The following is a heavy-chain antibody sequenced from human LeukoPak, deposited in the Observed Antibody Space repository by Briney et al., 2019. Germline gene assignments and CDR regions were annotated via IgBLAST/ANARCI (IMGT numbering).Heavy chain of an antibody. V-gene: IGHV4-59*08. Sequence: SETLSLTCTVSGGSSISYYWSWIRQPPGKGLEWIGYIYYSGSTNYNPSLKSRVTISVDTSKNQFSLKLSSVTAADTAVYYCAGSYDFWSGHRDYWGQGTLVTVSS. CDR1: GGSSISYY. CDR3: AGSYDFWSGHRDY. CDR2: IYYSGST. J-gene: IGHJ4*02. D-gene: IGHD3-3*01.